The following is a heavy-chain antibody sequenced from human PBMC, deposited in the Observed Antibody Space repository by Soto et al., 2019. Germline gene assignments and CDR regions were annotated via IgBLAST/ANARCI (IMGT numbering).Heavy chain of an antibody. Sequence: EVQLVESGGGLVQPGGSLRLSCAAYGFTFSSYWMCWIRQAPGKGLEWVANIRQDGSEKYYVDSVKGRFTISRDDAKNSLYLQMNSLRAEDTAVYYCARGGVGAEYWGQGTLVTVSS. V-gene: IGHV3-7*03. D-gene: IGHD1-26*01. CDR3: ARGGVGAEY. J-gene: IGHJ4*02. CDR1: GFTFSSYW. CDR2: IRQDGSEK.